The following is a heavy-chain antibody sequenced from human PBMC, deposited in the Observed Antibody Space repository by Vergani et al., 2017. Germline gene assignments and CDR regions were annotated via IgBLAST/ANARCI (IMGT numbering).Heavy chain of an antibody. D-gene: IGHD3-9*01. CDR3: TTPTEWELRYYFVY. Sequence: EVQPVESGGGLVKPGGSLRLSCTTSGFTFSSGRMSWVRQAPGKGLEWVARIRPNTDGVTTDYAAPVKGRITISRDDSKNTLYLQMNSLKTEDTALYYCTTPTEWELRYYFVYWGQGSLVTVAS. CDR1: GFTFSSGR. J-gene: IGHJ4*02. CDR2: IRPNTDGVTT. V-gene: IGHV3-15*01.